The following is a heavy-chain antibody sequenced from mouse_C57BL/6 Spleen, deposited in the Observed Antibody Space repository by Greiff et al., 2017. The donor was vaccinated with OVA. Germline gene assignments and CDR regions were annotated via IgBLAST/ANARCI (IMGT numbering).Heavy chain of an antibody. D-gene: IGHD2-1*01. CDR2: INPNNGGT. V-gene: IGHV1-26*01. Sequence: VQLQQSGPELVKPGASVKISCKASGYTFTDYYMNWVKQSHGKSLEWIGDINPNNGGTSYNQKFKGKATLTVDKSSSTAYMELRSLTSEDSAVYYCARLHYGNYLDYWGQGTTLTVSS. J-gene: IGHJ2*01. CDR1: GYTFTDYY. CDR3: ARLHYGNYLDY.